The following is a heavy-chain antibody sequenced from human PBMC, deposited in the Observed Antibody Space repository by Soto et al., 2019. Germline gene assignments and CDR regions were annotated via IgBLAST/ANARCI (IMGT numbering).Heavy chain of an antibody. Sequence: QVQLVQSGAEVKKPGASVKVSCKASGYTFTSYAMHWVRQAPGQRLEWMGWINAGNGNTKYSQKFQGRVTITRDTSASTAYMELSSLRSGDTAVYYCAREEWELLRVWYYGMDVWGQGTTVTVSS. CDR2: INAGNGNT. J-gene: IGHJ6*02. D-gene: IGHD1-26*01. CDR1: GYTFTSYA. CDR3: AREEWELLRVWYYGMDV. V-gene: IGHV1-3*01.